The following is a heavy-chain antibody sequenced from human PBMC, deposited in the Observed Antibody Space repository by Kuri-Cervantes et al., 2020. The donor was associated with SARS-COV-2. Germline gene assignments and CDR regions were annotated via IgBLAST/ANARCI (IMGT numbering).Heavy chain of an antibody. CDR2: INPSGGST. J-gene: IGHJ4*02. CDR1: GYTFTSYD. Sequence: ASVKVSCKASGYTFTSYDINWVRQATGQGLEWMGIINPSGGSTSYAQKFQGRVTMTRDTSTSTVYMELSSLRSEDTAVYYCARGSLVGGMDVWGQGTLVTVSS. D-gene: IGHD2-8*02. CDR3: ARGSLVGGMDV. V-gene: IGHV1-46*01.